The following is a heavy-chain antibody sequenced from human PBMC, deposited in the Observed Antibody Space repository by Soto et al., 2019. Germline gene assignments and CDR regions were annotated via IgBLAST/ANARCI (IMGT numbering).Heavy chain of an antibody. CDR3: ARDSYSSSWYGGWFDP. D-gene: IGHD6-13*01. CDR1: GGSISSYY. Sequence: QVQLQESGPGLVKPSETLSLTCTVSGGSISSYYWSWIRQPPGKGLEWIGYIYYSGSTNYNPSLKSRVTISVDTSKNQFSLKLSSVTAVDTAVYYCARDSYSSSWYGGWFDPLGQGTLVTVSS. CDR2: IYYSGST. V-gene: IGHV4-59*01. J-gene: IGHJ5*02.